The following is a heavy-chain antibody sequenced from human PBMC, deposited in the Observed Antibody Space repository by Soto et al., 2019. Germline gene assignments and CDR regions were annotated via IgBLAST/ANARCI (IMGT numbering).Heavy chain of an antibody. D-gene: IGHD6-13*01. CDR3: ARPWGIAPAVWYFDL. V-gene: IGHV4-59*11. CDR2: IYYSGIT. CDR1: GGSISSHY. J-gene: IGHJ2*01. Sequence: QVQLQESGPGLVKPSETLSLTCTVSGGSISSHYWSWIRQPPGRGLEWIGFIYYSGITDSNPSLTSRVAISLDTSKNPPSLRLSSVTAADTAVYYCARPWGIAPAVWYFDLWGRGTLVTVSS.